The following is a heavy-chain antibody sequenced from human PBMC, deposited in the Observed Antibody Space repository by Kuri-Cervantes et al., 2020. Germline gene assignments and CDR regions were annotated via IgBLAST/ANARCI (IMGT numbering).Heavy chain of an antibody. CDR1: GFTFSSYA. CDR3: ARSRYRYCSGGSCYGFDY. V-gene: IGHV3-30-3*01. D-gene: IGHD2-15*01. J-gene: IGHJ4*02. Sequence: GESLKISCAASGFTFSSYAMHWVRQAPGKGLEWVAVISYDGSNKYYADSVKGRFTISRDNSKNTLYLQMNSLRAEDTAVYYCARSRYRYCSGGSCYGFDYWGQGTLVTVSS. CDR2: ISYDGSNK.